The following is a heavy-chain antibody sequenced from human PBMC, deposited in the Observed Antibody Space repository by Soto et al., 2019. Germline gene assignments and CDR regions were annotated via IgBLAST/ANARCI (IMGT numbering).Heavy chain of an antibody. J-gene: IGHJ4*02. CDR2: INPSSGST. Sequence: ASVKVSCKASGYTFTSYAIHWVRQDHGQGLEWMGRINPSSGSTSYAQKFQGRVTMTRDTSTSTVYMELSSLRSEDTAVYYCARGGNDYGDEEYFDYWGQGTLVTVSS. CDR3: ARGGNDYGDEEYFDY. CDR1: GYTFTSYA. D-gene: IGHD4-17*01. V-gene: IGHV1-46*01.